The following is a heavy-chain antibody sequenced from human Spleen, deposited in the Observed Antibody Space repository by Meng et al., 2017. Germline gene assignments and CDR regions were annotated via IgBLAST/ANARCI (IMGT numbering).Heavy chain of an antibody. V-gene: IGHV4-39*07. D-gene: IGHD3-22*01. CDR3: AREDYYDSSGYPTYYFDY. CDR2: IDSSGST. Sequence: SETLSLTCSVSGGSISSFTSYWGWIRQPPGKGLEWIGSIDSSGSTYYNPSLKSRVTISVDTSKNQFSLKLSSVTAADTAVYYCAREDYYDSSGYPTYYFDYWGQGTRVTVSS. CDR1: GGSISSFTSY. J-gene: IGHJ4*02.